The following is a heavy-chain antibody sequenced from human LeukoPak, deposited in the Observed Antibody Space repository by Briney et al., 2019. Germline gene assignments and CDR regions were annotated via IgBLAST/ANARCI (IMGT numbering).Heavy chain of an antibody. CDR3: ARERPPGDSSSWFLEGYFDI. CDR2: IIPIFGTA. D-gene: IGHD6-13*01. Sequence: SVKVSCKASGGTFSSYAITWVRQAPGQGLEWMGRIIPIFGTANYAQKFQGRVTITTDVSTSTAYMELSTLRSDDTAVYYCARERPPGDSSSWFLEGYFDIWGQGTLVTVSS. CDR1: GGTFSSYA. J-gene: IGHJ4*02. V-gene: IGHV1-69*05.